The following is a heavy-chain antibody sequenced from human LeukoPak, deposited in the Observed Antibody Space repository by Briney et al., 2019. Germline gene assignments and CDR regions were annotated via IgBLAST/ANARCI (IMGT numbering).Heavy chain of an antibody. J-gene: IGHJ6*03. D-gene: IGHD6-6*01. CDR2: IYYSGST. V-gene: IGHV4-59*01. Sequence: SETLSLTCTVSGGSISSYYWSWIRQPPGKGLEWIGYIYYSGSTNYNPSLKSRVTISVDTSKNQFSLKLSSATAADTAVYYCARYSSSTPHYYYYYMDVWGKGTTVTVSS. CDR3: ARYSSSTPHYYYYYMDV. CDR1: GGSISSYY.